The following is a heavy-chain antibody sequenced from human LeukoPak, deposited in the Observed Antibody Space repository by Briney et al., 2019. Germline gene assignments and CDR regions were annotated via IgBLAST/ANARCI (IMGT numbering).Heavy chain of an antibody. CDR3: ARVYQQEGPGGYFDY. Sequence: SETLSLTCTVSGGSISSYYWSWIRQPAGKGLEWVGRIYTSGSTNYNPSLKSRVTMSVDTSKNQFSLKLSSVTAADTAVYYCARVYQQEGPGGYFDYWGQGTLVTVSS. CDR1: GGSISSYY. J-gene: IGHJ4*02. V-gene: IGHV4-4*07. D-gene: IGHD6-13*01. CDR2: IYTSGST.